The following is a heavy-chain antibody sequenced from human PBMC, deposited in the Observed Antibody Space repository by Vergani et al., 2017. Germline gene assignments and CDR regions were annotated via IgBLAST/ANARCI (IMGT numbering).Heavy chain of an antibody. CDR1: GFTFSGSA. D-gene: IGHD4-11*01. CDR2: IRSKANSYAT. Sequence: VRLVESGGGVVQPGRSLKLSCAASGFTFSGSAMHWVRQASGKGLEWVGRIRSKANSYATAYAASVKGRFTISRDDSKNTAYLQMNSLKTEDTAVYYCTRDLETTATTFPRGSYYYYYMDVWGKGTTVTVSS. J-gene: IGHJ6*03. CDR3: TRDLETTATTFPRGSYYYYYMDV. V-gene: IGHV3-73*01.